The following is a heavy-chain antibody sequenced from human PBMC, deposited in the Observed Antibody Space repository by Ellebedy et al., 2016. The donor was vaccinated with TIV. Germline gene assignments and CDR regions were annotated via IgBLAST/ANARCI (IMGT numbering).Heavy chain of an antibody. CDR2: IHHSGST. CDR1: GASMSSGSPF. Sequence: SETLSLTXTVSGASMSSGSPFWTWIRQHPGKGPERIGYIHHSGSTAYNPSLKSRVTTSVDTSKNQFSLYVRSVTAADTAVYYCAKEQRSSDSGNYGLDVWGQGTTVIVSS. CDR3: AKEQRSSDSGNYGLDV. D-gene: IGHD3-10*01. V-gene: IGHV4-31*03. J-gene: IGHJ6*02.